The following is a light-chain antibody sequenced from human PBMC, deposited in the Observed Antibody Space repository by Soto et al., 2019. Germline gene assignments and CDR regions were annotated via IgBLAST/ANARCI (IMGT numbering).Light chain of an antibody. Sequence: EIVLTQSPATLSLSPGERATLSCRASQSVSSYLSWYPQKPGQAPRLLIYDASNRATGIPARFSGSVSGTDFTLTISSLEPEDFAVYYCQQRSNWPSTFGGGTKVEIK. V-gene: IGKV3-11*01. CDR3: QQRSNWPST. CDR2: DAS. CDR1: QSVSSY. J-gene: IGKJ4*01.